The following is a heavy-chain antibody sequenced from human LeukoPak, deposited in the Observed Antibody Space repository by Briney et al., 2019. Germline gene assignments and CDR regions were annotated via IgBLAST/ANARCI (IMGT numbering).Heavy chain of an antibody. D-gene: IGHD1-20*01. CDR2: ISSSSTYI. CDR1: GFSFSSYN. CDR3: ARETYNWNDVDY. V-gene: IGHV3-21*01. J-gene: IGHJ4*02. Sequence: PGGSLRLPCAASGFSFSSYNMNWVRQAPGKGLEWVSYISSSSTYIYYADSVKGRFTISRDNAKNSLYLQMNSLRAEDTAVYYCARETYNWNDVDYWGQGTLVTVSS.